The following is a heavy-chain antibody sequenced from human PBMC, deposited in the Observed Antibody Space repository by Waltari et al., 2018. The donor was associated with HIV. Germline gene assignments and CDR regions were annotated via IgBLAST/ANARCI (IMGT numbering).Heavy chain of an antibody. Sequence: EVQLVESGGGLVQPGGSLRLSCAASGFTFSSYSMNWVRQAPGKGLEWVSYISSSSSTIYYADSVKGRFAISRDNAKNSLYLQMNSLRAEDTAVYYCARDPAQLPPDYWGQGTLVTVSS. D-gene: IGHD2-2*01. CDR2: ISSSSSTI. CDR1: GFTFSSYS. V-gene: IGHV3-48*01. J-gene: IGHJ4*02. CDR3: ARDPAQLPPDY.